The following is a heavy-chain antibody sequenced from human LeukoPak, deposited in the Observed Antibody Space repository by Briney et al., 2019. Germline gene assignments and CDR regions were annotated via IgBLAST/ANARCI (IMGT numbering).Heavy chain of an antibody. D-gene: IGHD1-26*01. CDR3: AREIVGAYIDY. J-gene: IGHJ4*02. CDR1: GGSISSYY. CDR2: IYYSGST. V-gene: IGHV4-59*01. Sequence: SETLSLTCTVSGGSISSYYWSRIRQPPGKGLEWIGYIYYSGSTNYNPSLKSRVTISVDTSKNQFSLELSSVTAADTAVYYCAREIVGAYIDYWGQGTLVTVSS.